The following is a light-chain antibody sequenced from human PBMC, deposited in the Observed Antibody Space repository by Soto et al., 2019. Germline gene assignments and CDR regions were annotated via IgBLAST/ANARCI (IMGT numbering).Light chain of an antibody. CDR3: QQYGSSPTT. CDR1: QSVSSNS. Sequence: EIVMAQSPATLSVSRGERATLSCRASQSVSSNSLAWYQQKPGQAPRLLIYGASSRATGIPDRFSGSGSGTDFTLTISRLEPEDFAVYYCQQYGSSPTTFGQGTKVDIK. V-gene: IGKV3-20*01. CDR2: GAS. J-gene: IGKJ1*01.